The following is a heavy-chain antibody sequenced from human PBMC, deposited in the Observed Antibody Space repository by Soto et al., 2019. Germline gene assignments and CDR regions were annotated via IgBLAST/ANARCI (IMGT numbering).Heavy chain of an antibody. J-gene: IGHJ4*02. V-gene: IGHV1-8*01. Sequence: QVQLVQSGAEVKKPGASVKVSCKASGYTFTNYDINWVRQATGQGLEWMGWMNPNRGNTGYAQKFQGRVTMTRNTPISTGYMELSSLTSEDTAVYYCARGYCSGGSCYFLLNYWGQGTLVSVSS. CDR2: MNPNRGNT. CDR3: ARGYCSGGSCYFLLNY. CDR1: GYTFTNYD. D-gene: IGHD2-15*01.